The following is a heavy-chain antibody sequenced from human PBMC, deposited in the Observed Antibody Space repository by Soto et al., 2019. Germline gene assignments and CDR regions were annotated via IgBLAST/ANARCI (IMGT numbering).Heavy chain of an antibody. CDR3: ARSRVAATSPLDY. CDR2: INHSGST. V-gene: IGHV4-34*01. CDR1: GGSFSGYY. D-gene: IGHD2-15*01. Sequence: QVQLQQWGAGLLKPSETLSLTCAVYGGSFSGYYWSWIRQPPGKGLEWIGEINHSGSTNYNPSLKSRVTISVDTSKNQFSLKLSSVTAADTAVYYCARSRVAATSPLDYWGQGTLVTVSS. J-gene: IGHJ4*02.